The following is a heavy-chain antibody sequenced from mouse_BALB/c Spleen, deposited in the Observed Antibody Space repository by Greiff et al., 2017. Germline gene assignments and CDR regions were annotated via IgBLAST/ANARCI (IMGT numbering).Heavy chain of an antibody. D-gene: IGHD2-1*01. CDR1: GFTFSSFG. V-gene: IGHV5-17*02. J-gene: IGHJ4*01. Sequence: EVMLVESGGGLVQPGGSRKLSCAASGFTFSSFGMHWVRQAPEKGLEWVAYISSGSSTIYYADTVKGRFTISRDNPKNTLFLQMTSLRSEDTAMYYCARYYGKTRGAMDYWGQGTSVTVSS. CDR3: ARYYGKTRGAMDY. CDR2: ISSGSSTI.